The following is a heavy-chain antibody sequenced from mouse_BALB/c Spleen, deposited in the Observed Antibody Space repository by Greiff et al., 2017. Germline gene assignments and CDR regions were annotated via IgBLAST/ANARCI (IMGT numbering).Heavy chain of an antibody. CDR3: ARGDYRYDGYFDV. J-gene: IGHJ1*01. CDR1: GYTFTDYN. CDR2: IYPYNGGT. D-gene: IGHD2-14*01. Sequence: EVKLQESGPELVKPGASVKISCKASGYTFTDYNMHWVKQSHGKSLEWIGYIYPYNGGTGYNQKFKSKATLTVDNSSSTAYMELRSLTSEDSAVYYCARGDYRYDGYFDVWGAGTTVTVSS. V-gene: IGHV1S29*02.